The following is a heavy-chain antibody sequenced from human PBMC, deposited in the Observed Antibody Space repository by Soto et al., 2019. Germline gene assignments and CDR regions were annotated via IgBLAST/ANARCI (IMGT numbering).Heavy chain of an antibody. CDR2: IYYSGST. V-gene: IGHV4-59*01. Sequence: LSLTCTVSGGSISSYYWSWIRQPLGKGLEWIGYIYYSGSTNYNPSLKSRVTISVDTSKNQFSLKLSSVTAADTAVYYCARDLEGGYSYGYGYWGQGTLVTVSS. J-gene: IGHJ4*02. CDR3: ARDLEGGYSYGYGY. CDR1: GGSISSYY. D-gene: IGHD5-18*01.